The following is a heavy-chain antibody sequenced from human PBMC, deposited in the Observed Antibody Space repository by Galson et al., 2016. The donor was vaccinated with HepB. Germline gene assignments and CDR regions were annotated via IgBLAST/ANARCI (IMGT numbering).Heavy chain of an antibody. CDR2: INHSGGT. V-gene: IGHV4-34*01. CDR3: AFKYYDILTGYATDHYYYYGMDV. J-gene: IGHJ6*02. CDR1: GGSFSGYY. Sequence: SETLSLTCAAYGGSFSGYYWSWIRQPPGKGLEWIREINHSGGTYYNPSLKSRATISVDTSKNQFSLKLSSVTAADTAVYYCAFKYYDILTGYATDHYYYYGMDVWGQGNTVTVSS. D-gene: IGHD3-9*01.